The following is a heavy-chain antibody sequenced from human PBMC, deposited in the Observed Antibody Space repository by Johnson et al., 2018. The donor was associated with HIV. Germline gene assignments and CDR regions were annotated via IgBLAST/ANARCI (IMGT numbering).Heavy chain of an antibody. D-gene: IGHD1-14*01. Sequence: VQLVESGGGLVQPGGSLRLSCVASGFTVSSNYMSWVRQAPGRGLEWVAVIYSGGTTYYVDSVKGRFTISRDNSKNTLYLQMNRLRAEDTAVYYCARENLGAFDIWGQGTMVTVSS. CDR1: GFTVSSNY. CDR3: ARENLGAFDI. V-gene: IGHV3-66*01. J-gene: IGHJ3*02. CDR2: IYSGGTT.